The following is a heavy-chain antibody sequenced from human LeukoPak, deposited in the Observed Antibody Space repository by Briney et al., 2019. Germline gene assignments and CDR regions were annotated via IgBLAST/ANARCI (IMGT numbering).Heavy chain of an antibody. J-gene: IGHJ6*03. CDR1: GFTFTVCY. CDR3: YRDGKPRDPYSSSNYYSYYYYMDV. CDR2: INPNSGGT. Sequence: ASVKLCCNASGFTFTVCYMHWVRQAPGQGLEWMGGINPNSGGTNYAQKFQGRVPMTRDTSNTTAYLELNSLSSDDTAISLYYRDGKPRDPYSSSNYYSYYYYMDVWGKGTTVTVSS. V-gene: IGHV1-2*02. D-gene: IGHD6-13*01.